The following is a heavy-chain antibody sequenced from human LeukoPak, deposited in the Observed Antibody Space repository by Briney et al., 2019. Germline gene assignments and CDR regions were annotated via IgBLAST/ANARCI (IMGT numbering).Heavy chain of an antibody. J-gene: IGHJ4*02. CDR1: GYTFTGYY. CDR3: ATDGAVAGTAYPEY. Sequence: ASLKVSSKASGYTFTGYYIHWVRQAPGQGLEWMGWINPNSGGTKYAQKFQGRVTMTRDASISTAYMELSSLTSDDTALYYCATDGAVAGTAYPEYWGQGTLVTVSS. V-gene: IGHV1-2*02. CDR2: INPNSGGT. D-gene: IGHD6-19*01.